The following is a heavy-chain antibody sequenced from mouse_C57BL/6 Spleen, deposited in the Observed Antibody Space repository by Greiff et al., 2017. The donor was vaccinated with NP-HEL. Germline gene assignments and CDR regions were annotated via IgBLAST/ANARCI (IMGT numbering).Heavy chain of an antibody. CDR3: ARNYYGSSNWYFDV. D-gene: IGHD1-1*01. J-gene: IGHJ1*03. CDR1: GFNIKDYY. CDR2: IDPEDGET. V-gene: IGHV14-2*01. Sequence: VQLKESGAELVKPGASVKLSCTASGFNIKDYYMHWVKQRTEQGLEWIGRIDPEDGETKYAQKFQGKATITADTSSNTAYLQLSSLTSEDTAVYYCARNYYGSSNWYFDVWGTGTTVTVSS.